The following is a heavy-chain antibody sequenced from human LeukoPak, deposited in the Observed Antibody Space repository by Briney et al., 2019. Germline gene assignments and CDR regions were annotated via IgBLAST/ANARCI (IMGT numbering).Heavy chain of an antibody. D-gene: IGHD4-11*01. V-gene: IGHV3-30-3*01. Sequence: PGRSLRLSCAASGFTFNSYAMHWVRQAPGKGLEWVAVISYDGSNKYYADSMKGRFTISRDNSKNTLYLQMNSLRAEDTAVYYCARGNGTPVTTLNYFDYWGQGTLVTVSS. CDR1: GFTFNSYA. CDR3: ARGNGTPVTTLNYFDY. CDR2: ISYDGSNK. J-gene: IGHJ4*02.